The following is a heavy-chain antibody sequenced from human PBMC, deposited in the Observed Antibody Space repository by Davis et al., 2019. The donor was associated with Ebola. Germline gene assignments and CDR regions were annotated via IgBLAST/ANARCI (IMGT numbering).Heavy chain of an antibody. D-gene: IGHD1/OR15-1a*01. Sequence: PGGSLRLSYAASGFSFSNYWMNWVRQAPGKRQEWVANIKQDGIQKYYVDSVKGRFTISRDNAKNTVYLEMHSLRADDTASYYCARGNNMDVWGRGTTVTVSS. CDR3: ARGNNMDV. V-gene: IGHV3-7*03. CDR1: GFSFSNYW. J-gene: IGHJ6*04. CDR2: IKQDGIQK.